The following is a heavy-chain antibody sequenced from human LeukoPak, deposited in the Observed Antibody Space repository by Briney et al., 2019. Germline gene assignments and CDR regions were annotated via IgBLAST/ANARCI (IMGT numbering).Heavy chain of an antibody. CDR3: ARGLDHNIAARPPRGWFDP. Sequence: SETLFLTCAVYGGSFSGYYWSWIRQPPGKGLEWIGEINHSGSTNYNPSLKSRVTISVDTSKNQFSLKLSSVTAADTAVYYCARGLDHNIAARPPRGWFDPWGQGTLVTVSS. V-gene: IGHV4-34*01. CDR1: GGSFSGYY. J-gene: IGHJ5*02. CDR2: INHSGST. D-gene: IGHD6-6*01.